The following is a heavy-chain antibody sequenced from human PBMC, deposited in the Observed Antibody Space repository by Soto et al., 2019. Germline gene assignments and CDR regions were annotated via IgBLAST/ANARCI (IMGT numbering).Heavy chain of an antibody. CDR3: ATSIVGDTNPNARLFDY. J-gene: IGHJ4*02. V-gene: IGHV1-24*01. D-gene: IGHD1-26*01. CDR2: FDPEDGET. CDR1: GYTLTELS. Sequence: GASVKVSCKVSGYTLTELSMHWVRQAPGKGLEWMGGFDPEDGETIYAQRFQGRVTMTEDTSTDTAYMELSSLRSEDTAVYYCATSIVGDTNPNARLFDYWGQGTLVTVSS.